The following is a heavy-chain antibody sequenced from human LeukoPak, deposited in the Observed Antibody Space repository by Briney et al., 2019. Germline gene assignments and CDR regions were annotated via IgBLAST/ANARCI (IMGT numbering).Heavy chain of an antibody. CDR1: GFTFGNYG. Sequence: GGSLRLSCATSGFTFGNYGMSWVRQAPGKGLEWVSGINWNGGSTGYADSVEGRFTISRDNAKNSQYLQMNSLRVEDTALYYCARAQTYGDSRLLLDYWGQGTLVTVSS. D-gene: IGHD2-21*02. J-gene: IGHJ4*02. CDR3: ARAQTYGDSRLLLDY. V-gene: IGHV3-20*04. CDR2: INWNGGST.